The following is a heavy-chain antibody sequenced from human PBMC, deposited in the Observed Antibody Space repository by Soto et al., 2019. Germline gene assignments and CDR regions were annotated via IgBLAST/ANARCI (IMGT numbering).Heavy chain of an antibody. V-gene: IGHV4-59*08. CDR2: VYYNGGS. CDR1: GGSIDGYN. D-gene: IGHD3-10*01. J-gene: IGHJ6*02. CDR3: VRQGIGNLHGLVDV. Sequence: QVQLQESGPGLVKPSETLSLTCTVSGGSIDGYNCAWIRQPPGKSLEWVGYVYYNGGSRYNPSLESQVTLSMGTSKSQFSLQLRSVTAADTAVYYCVRQGIGNLHGLVDVWGRGTTVTVSS.